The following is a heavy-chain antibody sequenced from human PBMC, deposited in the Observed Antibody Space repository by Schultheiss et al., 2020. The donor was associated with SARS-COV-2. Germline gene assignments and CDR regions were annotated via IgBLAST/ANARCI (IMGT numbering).Heavy chain of an antibody. J-gene: IGHJ4*02. Sequence: SETLSLTCTVSGGSISSVGYYWSWIRQPPGKGLEWIGSIYYSGSTYYNPSLKSRVTISVDTSKNQFSLKLSSVTAADTAVYYCARVHLGANDYWGQGTLVTVSS. CDR3: ARVHLGANDY. CDR2: IYYSGST. V-gene: IGHV4-39*07. D-gene: IGHD1-26*01. CDR1: GGSISSVGYY.